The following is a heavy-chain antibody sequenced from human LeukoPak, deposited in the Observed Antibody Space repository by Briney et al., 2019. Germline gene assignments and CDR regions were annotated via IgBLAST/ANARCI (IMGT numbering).Heavy chain of an antibody. Sequence: GGPLRLSCAASGFIFSRYSMNWVREAPGKGLGWVSSSCSSSSYVDYAYSVNGRFTISRDNAKNSLYLQMNSLRAEDTGVYYCAREDYSGAFDIWGQGTMVTVSS. CDR2: SCSSSSYV. J-gene: IGHJ3*02. CDR3: AREDYSGAFDI. CDR1: GFIFSRYS. V-gene: IGHV3-21*01. D-gene: IGHD2-21*01.